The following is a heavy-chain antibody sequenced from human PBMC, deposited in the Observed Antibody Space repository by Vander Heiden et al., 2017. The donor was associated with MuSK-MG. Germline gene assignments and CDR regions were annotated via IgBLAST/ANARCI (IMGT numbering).Heavy chain of an antibody. CDR1: GWSFSGYY. J-gene: IGHJ3*02. CDR3: ASRHGDAFDI. CDR2: INHSGST. Sequence: QVQLQQWGAGLLKPSETLSLPCAVYGWSFSGYYWSWIRQPPGKGLEWIGEINHSGSTNYNPFLKSRVTISVDTSKNQFSLKLSSVTAADTAVYYCASRHGDAFDIWGQGTMVTVSS. V-gene: IGHV4-34*01.